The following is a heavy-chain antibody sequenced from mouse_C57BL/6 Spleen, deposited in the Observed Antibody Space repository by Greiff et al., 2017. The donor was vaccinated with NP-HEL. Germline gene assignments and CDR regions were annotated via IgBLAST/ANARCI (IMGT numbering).Heavy chain of an antibody. D-gene: IGHD2-3*01. V-gene: IGHV5-6*01. CDR1: GFTFSSYG. J-gene: IGHJ4*01. CDR3: ARQDGYYGVDY. Sequence: EVKLMESGGDLVKPGGSLKLSCAASGFTFSSYGMSWVRQTPDKRLEWVATISSGGSYTYYLDSVKGRFTISRDNAKNTLYLQMSSLKSEDTAMYYCARQDGYYGVDYWGQGTSVTVSS. CDR2: ISSGGSYT.